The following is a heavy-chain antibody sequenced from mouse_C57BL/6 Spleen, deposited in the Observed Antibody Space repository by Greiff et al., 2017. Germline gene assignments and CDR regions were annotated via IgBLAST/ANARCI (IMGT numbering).Heavy chain of an antibody. D-gene: IGHD2-3*01. V-gene: IGHV1-74*01. Sequence: QVQLQQPGAELVKPGASVKVSCKASGYTFTSYWMHWVKQRPGQGLEWIGRIHPSDSDTNYNQKFKGKATLTVDKSSSTAYKQLSSLTSEDSAVYYCAIWGDGYYVEFYAMDYWGQGTSVTVSS. CDR2: IHPSDSDT. J-gene: IGHJ4*01. CDR1: GYTFTSYW. CDR3: AIWGDGYYVEFYAMDY.